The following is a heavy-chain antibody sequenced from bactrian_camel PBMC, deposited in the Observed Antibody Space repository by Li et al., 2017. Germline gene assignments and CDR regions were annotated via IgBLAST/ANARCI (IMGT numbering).Heavy chain of an antibody. CDR1: GYTFSTYR. D-gene: IGHD4*01. Sequence: CAASGYTFSTYRMGWFRQAPGKEREGVARIYTGSGNTYYADSVKGRFTISRDNAKNTLYLQMDSLKSEDTAVYYCATDFLDYSSITRSFGYWGQGTQVTVS. V-gene: IGHV3S28*01. CDR3: ATDFLDYSSITRSFGY. J-gene: IGHJ6*01. CDR2: IYTGSGNT.